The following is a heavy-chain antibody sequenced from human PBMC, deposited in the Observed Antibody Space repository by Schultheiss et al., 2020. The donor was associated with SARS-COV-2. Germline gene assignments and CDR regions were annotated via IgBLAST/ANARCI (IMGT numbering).Heavy chain of an antibody. CDR2: ISASGSTT. CDR3: ARAEGRDGYNYGY. J-gene: IGHJ4*02. D-gene: IGHD5-24*01. CDR1: GFTFDDYA. V-gene: IGHV3-23*01. Sequence: GGSLRLSCAASGFTFDDYAMHWVRQAPGKGLEWVSGISASGSTTYYADSVKGRFTISRDNSKNTLYVQMNSLRAEDTALYYCARAEGRDGYNYGYWGQGTLVTVSS.